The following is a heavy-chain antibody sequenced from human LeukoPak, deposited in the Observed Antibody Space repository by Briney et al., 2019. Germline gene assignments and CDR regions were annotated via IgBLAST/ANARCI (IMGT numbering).Heavy chain of an antibody. V-gene: IGHV3-30-3*01. CDR3: ARDSHYYGSGSYSPSFDC. J-gene: IGHJ4*02. D-gene: IGHD3-10*01. Sequence: GRSLRLSCAASGFTFSDYAMHWVRQAPGKGLEWVAVISYDGSNKFYAESVKGRFTISRDNSKNTLYLQMNSLRAEDTAVYYCARDSHYYGSGSYSPSFDCWGQGTLVTVSS. CDR1: GFTFSDYA. CDR2: ISYDGSNK.